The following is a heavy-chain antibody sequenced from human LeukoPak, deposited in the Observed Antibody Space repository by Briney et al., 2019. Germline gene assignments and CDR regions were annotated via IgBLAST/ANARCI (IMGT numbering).Heavy chain of an antibody. CDR1: GFTFSSYA. J-gene: IGHJ6*02. CDR3: ARDLIVVVPAAITYYYYGMDV. CDR2: ISSSSSYI. V-gene: IGHV3-21*01. Sequence: PGGSLRLSCAASGFTFSSYAMSWVRQAPGKGLEWVSSISSSSSYIYYADSVKGRFTISRDNAKNSLYLQMNSLRAEDTAVYYCARDLIVVVPAAITYYYYGMDVWGQGTTVTVSS. D-gene: IGHD2-2*02.